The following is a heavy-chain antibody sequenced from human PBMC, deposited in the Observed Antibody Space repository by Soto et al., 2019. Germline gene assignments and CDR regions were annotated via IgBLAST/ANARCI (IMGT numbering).Heavy chain of an antibody. D-gene: IGHD3-22*01. CDR2: ISYDGSKK. Sequence: QVQLVESGGGVVQPGRSLRLSCAASGFTFSSYGMHWVRQAPGKGLEWVAVISYDGSKKYYADSVKGRFTLSRDNSKNTLHLQMNSLRDEDTAVYYCAKDIHYDSSGYYSGPGGAFDIWGQGTMVTVSS. J-gene: IGHJ3*02. V-gene: IGHV3-30*18. CDR1: GFTFSSYG. CDR3: AKDIHYDSSGYYSGPGGAFDI.